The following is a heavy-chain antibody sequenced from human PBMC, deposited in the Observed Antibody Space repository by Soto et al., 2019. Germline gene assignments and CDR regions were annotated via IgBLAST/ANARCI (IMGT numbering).Heavy chain of an antibody. Sequence: QVQLLQSGPEVTKPGASVRVSCQASGYTSNGFDLHWVRQAPGQTLEWMGWMNPNSQNTGYAQKFQGRVSMTRNVSTTTAYMDLSGLTPEDMAVYFCVRGPAHYDFWSGYYHYTLDVWGQGTTVSVSS. D-gene: IGHD3-3*01. CDR2: MNPNSQNT. CDR1: GYTSNGFD. CDR3: VRGPAHYDFWSGYYHYTLDV. J-gene: IGHJ6*02. V-gene: IGHV1-8*01.